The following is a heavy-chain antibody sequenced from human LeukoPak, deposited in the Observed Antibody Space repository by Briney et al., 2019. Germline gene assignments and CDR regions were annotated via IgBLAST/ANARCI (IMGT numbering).Heavy chain of an antibody. J-gene: IGHJ4*02. Sequence: GGSLRLSCAASGFTFDDYALHWVRQAPGKGLEWVSLINWDATHIYYADSVKGRFTISRDNAKNSLYLQMNSLRAEDTAVYYCARDLYRIVVVPHYFDYWGQGTLVTVSS. CDR2: INWDATHI. CDR1: GFTFDDYA. D-gene: IGHD3-22*01. CDR3: ARDLYRIVVVPHYFDY. V-gene: IGHV3-43D*03.